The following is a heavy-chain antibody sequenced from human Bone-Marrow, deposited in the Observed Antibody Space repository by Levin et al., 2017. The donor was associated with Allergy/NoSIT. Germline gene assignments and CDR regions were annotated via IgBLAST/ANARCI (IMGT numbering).Heavy chain of an antibody. CDR1: GFSVSSNY. CDR3: AKGRSSSSVFDY. J-gene: IGHJ4*02. D-gene: IGHD6-6*01. Sequence: GESLKISCAASGFSVSSNYMSWVRQAPGKGLEWVSAISNAEGTQYADSLKGRFTISRDNSKNTLYLQMNSLRVEDTALYYCAKGRSSSSVFDYWGQGTLVTVSS. V-gene: IGHV3-66*01. CDR2: ISNAEGT.